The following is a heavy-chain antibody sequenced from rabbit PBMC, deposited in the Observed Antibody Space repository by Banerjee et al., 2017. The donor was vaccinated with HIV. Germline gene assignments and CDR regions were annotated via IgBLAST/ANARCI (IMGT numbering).Heavy chain of an antibody. D-gene: IGHD4-2*01. CDR1: GIDFSSYYY. J-gene: IGHJ4*01. V-gene: IGHV1S45*01. Sequence: QQQLEESGGGLVKPGGTLTLTCKASGIDFSSYYYMCWVRQAPGKGLEWIACIYTGSSGNTYYASWAKGRFTISKISSTTVTLQMTSLTAADTATYFCARDLGNGVAGEYYDDLWGPGTLVTVS. CDR2: IYTGSSGNT. CDR3: ARDLGNGVAGEYYDDL.